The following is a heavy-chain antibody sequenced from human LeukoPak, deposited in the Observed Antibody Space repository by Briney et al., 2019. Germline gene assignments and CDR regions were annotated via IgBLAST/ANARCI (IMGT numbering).Heavy chain of an antibody. CDR3: ARESVTDISRQSDAFDI. J-gene: IGHJ3*02. V-gene: IGHV3-74*01. D-gene: IGHD2-21*02. CDR1: GFTFSSHW. Sequence: GGSLRLSCAASGFTFSSHWMHWVRQAPGKGLVWVSRIKGDGSSTSCAESVKGRFTISRDNAKNTLDLQMNNLRVEDTAVYYCARESVTDISRQSDAFDIWGQGTMVTVS. CDR2: IKGDGSST.